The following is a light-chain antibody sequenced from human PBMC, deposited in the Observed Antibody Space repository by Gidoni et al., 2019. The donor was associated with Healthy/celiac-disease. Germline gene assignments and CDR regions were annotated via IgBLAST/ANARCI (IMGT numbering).Light chain of an antibody. J-gene: IGKJ3*01. CDR2: DAS. V-gene: IGKV3-11*01. Sequence: EIVLTQSPATLSLSPGERATLSCGASQSVSSYLAWYQQKPGQAPRLLIYDASNRAPGLPARFSGSGSGTDFTLTISSLEPEDFAVYYCQQRSNWPPFTFGPGTKVDIQ. CDR1: QSVSSY. CDR3: QQRSNWPPFT.